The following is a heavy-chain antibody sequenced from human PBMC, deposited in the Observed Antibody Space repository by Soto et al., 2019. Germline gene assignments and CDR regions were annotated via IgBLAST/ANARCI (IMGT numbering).Heavy chain of an antibody. CDR3: VKGVVPAAIKGNYFDY. J-gene: IGHJ4*02. Sequence: GGSLRLSCAASGFTFSSYAMSWVRQAPGKGLEWVSAISGSGGSTYYADSVKGRFTISRDNSKNTLYLQMNSLRAEDTAVYYCVKGVVPAAIKGNYFDYWGQGTLVTVSS. D-gene: IGHD2-2*02. CDR2: ISGSGGST. V-gene: IGHV3-23*01. CDR1: GFTFSSYA.